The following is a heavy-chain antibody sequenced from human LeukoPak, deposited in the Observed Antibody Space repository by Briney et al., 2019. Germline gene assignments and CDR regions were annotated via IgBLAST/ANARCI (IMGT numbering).Heavy chain of an antibody. CDR2: IYYSGST. CDR1: GGSISSSSYY. Sequence: SETLSLTCTVSGGSISSSSYYWGWTRQPPGKGLEWIGSIYYSGSTYYNPSLKSRVTISVDTSKNQFSLKLSSVTAADTAVYYCARETEARYCSSTSCSYPFDYWGQGTLVTVSS. J-gene: IGHJ4*02. CDR3: ARETEARYCSSTSCSYPFDY. V-gene: IGHV4-39*07. D-gene: IGHD2-2*01.